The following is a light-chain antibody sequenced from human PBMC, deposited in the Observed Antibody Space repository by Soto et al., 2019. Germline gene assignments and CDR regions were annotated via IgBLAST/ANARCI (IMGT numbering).Light chain of an antibody. CDR1: QSVSSTY. Sequence: EIVLTQSPGILSLSPGERATLSCRASQSVSSTYLAWYQQKPGQAPRLLIHGASSRATGIPDRFCGSGSGTDFTLTISRLEPEDFAVYYCQYYSSSLSITFGQGTRLDIK. J-gene: IGKJ5*01. V-gene: IGKV3-20*01. CDR2: GAS. CDR3: QYYSSSLSIT.